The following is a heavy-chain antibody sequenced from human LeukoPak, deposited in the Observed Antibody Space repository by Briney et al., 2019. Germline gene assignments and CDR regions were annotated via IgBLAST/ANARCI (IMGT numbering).Heavy chain of an antibody. CDR3: ARHPARGLEGFGFDY. D-gene: IGHD3-10*01. V-gene: IGHV4-59*08. CDR2: IYYSGCT. Sequence: SETLSLTCTVSGGSISSYYWSWLPQPPGKGLEWIGNIYYSGCTNYNPSLKSRVTISVDTSKNQFSLKLSSVTAADTAVYYCARHPARGLEGFGFDYWGQGILVTVSS. J-gene: IGHJ4*02. CDR1: GGSISSYY.